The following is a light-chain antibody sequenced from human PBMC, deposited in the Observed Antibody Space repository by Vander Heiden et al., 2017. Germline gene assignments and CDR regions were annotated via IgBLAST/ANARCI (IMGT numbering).Light chain of an antibody. V-gene: IGKV1-5*03. CDR2: DAS. CDR1: QSISSR. Sequence: DIQMTQSPSTLSASVGDRVTITCRASQSISSRLAWYQQKPGKAPEFLIYDASTLESGVPSRFSGSGSGTEFTLTISSLQPDDFATYYCQHYNDYPLTFGGGTKVEMK. CDR3: QHYNDYPLT. J-gene: IGKJ4*01.